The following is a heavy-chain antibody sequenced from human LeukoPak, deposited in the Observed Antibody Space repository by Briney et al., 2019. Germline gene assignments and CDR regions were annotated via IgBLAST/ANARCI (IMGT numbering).Heavy chain of an antibody. CDR2: IYSGGST. V-gene: IGHV3-53*01. D-gene: IGHD2-2*01. Sequence: QPGGSLRLSCAASGFTVSSNYMSWVRQAPGKGLEWVSVIYSGGSTYYADSVKGRFTISRDNSKNTLYLQMNSLRAEDTAVYYCARDIVPPGIFWEFWGQGSLVTVSS. CDR3: ARDIVPPGIFWEF. CDR1: GFTVSSNY. J-gene: IGHJ4*02.